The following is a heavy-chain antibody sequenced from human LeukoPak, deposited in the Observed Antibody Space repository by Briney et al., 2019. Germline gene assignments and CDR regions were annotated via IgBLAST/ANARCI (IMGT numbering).Heavy chain of an antibody. V-gene: IGHV1-2*02. CDR3: ARGDYGESWFDP. D-gene: IGHD4-17*01. CDR2: INPNSGGT. J-gene: IGHJ5*02. Sequence: ASVKVSCKASGYTFTGYYMHWVRQAPGQGLEWMGWINPNSGGTNYARKFQGRVTMTRDTSISTAYMELSRLRSDDTAVYYCARGDYGESWFDPWGQGTLVTVSS. CDR1: GYTFTGYY.